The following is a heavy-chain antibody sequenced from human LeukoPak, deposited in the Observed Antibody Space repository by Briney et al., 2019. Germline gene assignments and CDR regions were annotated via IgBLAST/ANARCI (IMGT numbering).Heavy chain of an antibody. D-gene: IGHD3-22*01. J-gene: IGHJ4*02. CDR2: IYWNDDK. CDR1: GFSLSTSGVD. CDR3: AYEIYYYDSSGFFDY. V-gene: IGHV2-5*01. Sequence: SVPTLVNPTQTLTLTCTFSGFSLSTSGVDVGLIRQPPGNALEWLALIYWNDDKRYSPSLKSRLTITKDTSKNQVVLTMTNMDPVDSFKQKTAYEIYYYDSSGFFDYWGQGALVTVSS.